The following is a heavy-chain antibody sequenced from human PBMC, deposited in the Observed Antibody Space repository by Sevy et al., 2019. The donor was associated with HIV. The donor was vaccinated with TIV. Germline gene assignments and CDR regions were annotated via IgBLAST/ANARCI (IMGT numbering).Heavy chain of an antibody. CDR2: IWYDGSNK. J-gene: IGHJ4*02. Sequence: GGSLRLSCAASGFTFSNYGMHWVRQAPGKGLEWVAVIWYDGSNKYYADSVKGRFTISRDNSKNTLYLQMNSLRAEDTAVYYCARASMATITCDYWGQGTLVTVSS. V-gene: IGHV3-33*01. CDR1: GFTFSNYG. CDR3: ARASMATITCDY. D-gene: IGHD5-12*01.